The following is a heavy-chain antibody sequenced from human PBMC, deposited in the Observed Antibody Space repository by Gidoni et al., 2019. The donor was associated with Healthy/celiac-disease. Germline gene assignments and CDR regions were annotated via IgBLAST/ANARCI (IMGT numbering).Heavy chain of an antibody. Sequence: QVQLVQSGAEVKKPGASVKVSCKASGYTFTSYDINWVRQATGQGLGWMGWMNPNSGNTGYAQKFQGRVTMTRNTSISTAYMELSSLRSEDTAVYYCARVVSDYYGMDVWGQGTTVTVSS. CDR3: ARVVSDYYGMDV. V-gene: IGHV1-8*01. J-gene: IGHJ6*02. D-gene: IGHD1-20*01. CDR1: GYTFTSYD. CDR2: MNPNSGNT.